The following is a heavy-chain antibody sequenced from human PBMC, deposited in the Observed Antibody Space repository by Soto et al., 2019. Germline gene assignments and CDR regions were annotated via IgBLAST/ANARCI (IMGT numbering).Heavy chain of an antibody. CDR3: VGGSGWVMDY. Sequence: GGSLRLSCSASGFIFSSYWMTWVRHAPGKGLEWVANVKQDGSEQHYVDSVKGRFTISRDNVKNSLFLQMNSLRAEDTAVYYCVGGSGWVMDYWGQGTLVTVSS. J-gene: IGHJ4*02. D-gene: IGHD6-19*01. V-gene: IGHV3-7*03. CDR2: VKQDGSEQ. CDR1: GFIFSSYW.